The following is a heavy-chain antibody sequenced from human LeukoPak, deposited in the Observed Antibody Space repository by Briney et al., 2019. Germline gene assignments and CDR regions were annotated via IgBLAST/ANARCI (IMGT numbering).Heavy chain of an antibody. D-gene: IGHD6-13*01. J-gene: IGHJ4*02. CDR3: ARLEDSSAWRPGYFDF. CDR1: GGSISGSY. Sequence: SETLSLTCTVSGGSISGSYWSWIRQPPGKGLEWIGYSHYGGSTKYNPSLKSRVSISVDTSGNSFSLKLSAVTAADTAVYFCARLEDSSAWRPGYFDFWGQGTLVTVSS. V-gene: IGHV4-59*08. CDR2: SHYGGST.